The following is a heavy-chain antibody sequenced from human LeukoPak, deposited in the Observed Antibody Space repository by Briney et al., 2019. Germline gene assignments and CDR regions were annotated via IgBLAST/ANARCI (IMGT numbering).Heavy chain of an antibody. D-gene: IGHD3-16*01. Sequence: PGESLKISCKGFGSTFTSYWIGWVRQLPGKGLEWMGIIYPGDSDTRYSPSFQGQVTISADKSISTAYLQWSSLKASDTAMYYCARRITEGGFDCRGQGTLVTVSS. J-gene: IGHJ4*02. V-gene: IGHV5-51*01. CDR2: IYPGDSDT. CDR1: GSTFTSYW. CDR3: ARRITEGGFDC.